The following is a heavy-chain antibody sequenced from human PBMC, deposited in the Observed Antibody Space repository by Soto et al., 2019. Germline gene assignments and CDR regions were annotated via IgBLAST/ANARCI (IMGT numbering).Heavy chain of an antibody. CDR1: GFTFSSYA. J-gene: IGHJ4*02. CDR3: ARDVGYSYGYGFDY. CDR2: ISYDGSNK. D-gene: IGHD5-18*01. V-gene: IGHV3-30-3*01. Sequence: GGSLRLSCAASGFTFSSYAMHWVRQAPGKGLEWVAVISYDGSNKYYADSVKGRFTISRDNSKNTLYLQMNSLRAEDTAVYYCARDVGYSYGYGFDYWGKGTLVTVSS.